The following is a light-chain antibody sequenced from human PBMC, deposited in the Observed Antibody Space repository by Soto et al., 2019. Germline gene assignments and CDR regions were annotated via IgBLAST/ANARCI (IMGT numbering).Light chain of an antibody. V-gene: IGKV3-15*01. Sequence: ELVMTQSQTAMSVSPAKKSTITCRASQSVSSNLAWYQHKPGQAPRLLIFGASTRATGIPARFSGSGSGTDFTLTIDRLEPEDFAVYYCQQSLNPKTFGQGTKVDIK. CDR1: QSVSSN. CDR3: QQSLNPKT. CDR2: GAS. J-gene: IGKJ1*01.